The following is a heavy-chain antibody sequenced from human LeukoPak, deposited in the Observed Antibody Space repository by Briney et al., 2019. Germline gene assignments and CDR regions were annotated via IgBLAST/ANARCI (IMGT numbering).Heavy chain of an antibody. CDR1: GGSISSSSYY. Sequence: SETLSLTCTVSGGSISSSSYYWGWIRQPPGEGLEWIGSIYYSGSTYYNPSLKSRVTISVDTSKNQFSLKLSSVTAADTAVYYCASFSRFYSSSWHDYWGQGTLVTVSS. V-gene: IGHV4-39*07. J-gene: IGHJ4*02. CDR3: ASFSRFYSSSWHDY. D-gene: IGHD6-13*01. CDR2: IYYSGST.